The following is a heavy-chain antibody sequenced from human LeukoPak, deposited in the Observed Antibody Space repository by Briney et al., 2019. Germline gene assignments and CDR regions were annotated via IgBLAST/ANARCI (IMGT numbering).Heavy chain of an antibody. J-gene: IGHJ4*02. D-gene: IGHD3-10*01. CDR1: GFTFSSYS. V-gene: IGHV3-48*04. Sequence: GGSLRLSCTASGFTFSSYSMNWVRQAPGKGLEWVSYISSSSTIYYVDSVKGRFTSSRDNAKNSLYLQMNSLRAEDTAVYYCARGSGSYSDYWGQGTLVTVSS. CDR2: ISSSSTI. CDR3: ARGSGSYSDY.